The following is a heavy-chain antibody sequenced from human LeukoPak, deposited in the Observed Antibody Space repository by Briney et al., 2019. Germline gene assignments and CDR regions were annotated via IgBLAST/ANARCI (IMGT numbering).Heavy chain of an antibody. CDR2: ISAYNGNT. J-gene: IGHJ4*02. Sequence: ASVKVSFKASGYSFDRYGIGWVRQAPGQGLEWMGWISAYNGNTIYAQKLQGRVTMTTDTSTSTAYMELRSLRSDDTAVYYCARELETTLTTHPLDYLRQGTLVTVSS. V-gene: IGHV1-18*01. CDR3: ARELETTLTTHPLDY. D-gene: IGHD4-11*01. CDR1: GYSFDRYG.